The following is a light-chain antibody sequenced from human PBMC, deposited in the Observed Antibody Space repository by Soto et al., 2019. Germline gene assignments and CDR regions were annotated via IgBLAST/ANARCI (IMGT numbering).Light chain of an antibody. CDR2: GAS. CDR3: QQYGSSPRP. Sequence: EIVLTQSPGTLSLFPGERATFSCRASQSFSSTYLAWYQQKPGQAPRLLIYGASSRATGIPDRFSGSGSGRDFTLTISRLEPEDSAVYYCQQYGSSPRPFGQGTKVEIK. CDR1: QSFSSTY. V-gene: IGKV3-20*01. J-gene: IGKJ1*01.